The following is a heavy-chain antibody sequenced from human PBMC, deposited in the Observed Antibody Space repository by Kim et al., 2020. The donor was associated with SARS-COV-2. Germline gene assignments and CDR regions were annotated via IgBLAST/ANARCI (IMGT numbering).Heavy chain of an antibody. J-gene: IGHJ4*02. V-gene: IGHV3-64*02. CDR3: ARASMGTLVY. Sequence: GGSLRLSCAASGFTFSSAFMYWVRQSPGKALEFVSAIDGYGGSTFYADSVKGRFTISRDNSKNTLYLQMGSLRAEDMAVYYCARASMGTLVYWGQGTLVT. CDR2: IDGYGGST. CDR1: GFTFSSAF. D-gene: IGHD7-27*01.